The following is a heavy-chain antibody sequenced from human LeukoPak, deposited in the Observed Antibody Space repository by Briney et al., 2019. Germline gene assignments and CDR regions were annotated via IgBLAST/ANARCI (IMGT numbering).Heavy chain of an antibody. Sequence: GGSLRLSCAASGFTFSSYSMNWVRQAPGKGLEWVSSITSTSSYIYYADSLKGRFTISRDNAKNSLYLQMNSLRAEDTAVYYCARDGEGDWENYYYYYIDVWGKGTTVTVSS. CDR3: ARDGEGDWENYYYYYIDV. CDR1: GFTFSSYS. D-gene: IGHD1-26*01. V-gene: IGHV3-21*01. CDR2: ITSTSSYI. J-gene: IGHJ6*03.